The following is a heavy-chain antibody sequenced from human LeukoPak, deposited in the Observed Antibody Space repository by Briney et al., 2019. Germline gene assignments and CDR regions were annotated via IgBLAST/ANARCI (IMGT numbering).Heavy chain of an antibody. D-gene: IGHD2-2*01. CDR3: ARLTLGCSSTSCYA. V-gene: IGHV3-48*01. J-gene: IGHJ5*02. CDR2: ISSSSSTK. Sequence: PGGSLRLSCAASGFTFSSYSMNWVRQAPGKGREWVSYISSSSSTKYYADSVKGRFTISRDNAKNSLYLQMNSLRGEDTAVYYCARLTLGCSSTSCYAWGQGTLVTVSS. CDR1: GFTFSSYS.